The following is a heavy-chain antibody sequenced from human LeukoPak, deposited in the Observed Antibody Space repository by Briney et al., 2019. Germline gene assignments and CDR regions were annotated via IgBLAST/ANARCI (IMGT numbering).Heavy chain of an antibody. J-gene: IGHJ4*02. Sequence: SETLSLTCAVSNYSISSGYYWGWIRQPPGKALEWIGSIYHSGSTYYNPSLKSRVTLSVDTSKNQFSLKLSSVTAADTAVYYCARVYSTGWRFFDYWGQGTLVTVSS. D-gene: IGHD6-19*01. CDR3: ARVYSTGWRFFDY. CDR1: NYSISSGYY. V-gene: IGHV4-38-2*01. CDR2: IYHSGST.